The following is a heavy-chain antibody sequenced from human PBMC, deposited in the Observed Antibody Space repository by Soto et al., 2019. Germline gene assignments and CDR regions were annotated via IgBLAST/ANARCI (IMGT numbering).Heavy chain of an antibody. CDR1: GYSFTSYW. J-gene: IGHJ6*02. CDR2: IYPGDSDS. Sequence: PGESLKISCKGSGYSFTSYWIGWVRQMPGKGLEWMGIIYPGDSDSRYSPSFQGQVTISADKSISTAYLQWSSLKASDTAMYYCARLSSYNYYYYGMDVWGQGTTVTVPS. D-gene: IGHD2-2*01. CDR3: ARLSSYNYYYYGMDV. V-gene: IGHV5-51*01.